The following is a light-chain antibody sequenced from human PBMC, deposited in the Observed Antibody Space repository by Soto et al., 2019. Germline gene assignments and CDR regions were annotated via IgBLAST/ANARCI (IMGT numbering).Light chain of an antibody. V-gene: IGKV1-5*01. J-gene: IGKJ1*01. CDR1: QSISRW. CDR3: QQYNGYSTWT. CDR2: DAS. Sequence: DIQLTQSPSTLSASVGDRVTIACRASQSISRWLAWYQQKPGKAPKVLIWDASSLHSGVPPRFSGRGSGTEFTLTISSLQPDDFATYYCQQYNGYSTWTFGQGTKVEIK.